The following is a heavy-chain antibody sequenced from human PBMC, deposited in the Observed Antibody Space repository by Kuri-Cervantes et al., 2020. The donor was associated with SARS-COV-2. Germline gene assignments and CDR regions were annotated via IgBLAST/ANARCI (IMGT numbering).Heavy chain of an antibody. Sequence: ASVKVSCKASGYTFTGYYMHWVRQAPGQGLEWMGWINPNSGGTNYEQKFQGRVTMTRDTSINTVYMELSRLRSDDTAVYYCARVGFGDYEIDYWGQGTLVTVSS. V-gene: IGHV1-2*02. J-gene: IGHJ4*02. CDR1: GYTFTGYY. CDR2: INPNSGGT. CDR3: ARVGFGDYEIDY. D-gene: IGHD4-17*01.